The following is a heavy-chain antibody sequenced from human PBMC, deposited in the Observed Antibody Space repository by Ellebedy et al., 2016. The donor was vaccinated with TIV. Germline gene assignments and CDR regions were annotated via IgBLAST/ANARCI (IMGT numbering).Heavy chain of an antibody. Sequence: GESLKISCEGSGNSFINYWIGWVRQMPGEGLELMGTIYPGYSNTRYSPSFQGQATISADKSISTAYLQWSSLKASDSAMYYCARLVSAGTHRFDSWGQGTLVTVSS. V-gene: IGHV5-51*01. CDR3: ARLVSAGTHRFDS. J-gene: IGHJ4*02. CDR2: IYPGYSNT. D-gene: IGHD6-13*01. CDR1: GNSFINYW.